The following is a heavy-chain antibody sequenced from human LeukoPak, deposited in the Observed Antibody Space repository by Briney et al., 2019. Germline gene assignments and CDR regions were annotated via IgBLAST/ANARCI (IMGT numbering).Heavy chain of an antibody. CDR3: AGIGVAGQFDY. D-gene: IGHD6-19*01. Sequence: GGSLRLSCAASGFTFSSYSMNWVRQAPGKGLERVSYISSGKTYIYYADSVQGRFTISRDNAKNSLYLQMNSLRADDTAVYYCAGIGVAGQFDYWGQGTLVTVSS. J-gene: IGHJ4*02. V-gene: IGHV3-21*01. CDR2: ISSGKTYI. CDR1: GFTFSSYS.